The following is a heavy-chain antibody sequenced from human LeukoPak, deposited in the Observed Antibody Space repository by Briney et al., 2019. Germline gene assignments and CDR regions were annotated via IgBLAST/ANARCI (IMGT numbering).Heavy chain of an antibody. CDR3: ARGPPSLYYFDY. CDR2: INPNSGGT. V-gene: IGHV1-2*02. CDR1: GYTFTDYY. J-gene: IGHJ4*02. Sequence: ASVKVSCKASGYTFTDYYMHWVRQAPGQGLEWMGWINPNSGGTKYAQKFQGRVTMTRDTSISTAYMELGSLISDDTAVYFCARGPPSLYYFDYWGQGTLVTVSS.